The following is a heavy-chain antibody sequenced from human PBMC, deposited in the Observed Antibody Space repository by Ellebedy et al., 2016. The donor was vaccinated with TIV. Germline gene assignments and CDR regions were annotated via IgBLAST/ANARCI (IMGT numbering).Heavy chain of an antibody. CDR1: GYTLTELS. CDR2: FDPEDGET. D-gene: IGHD3-10*01. J-gene: IGHJ4*02. V-gene: IGHV1-24*01. CDR3: TTGYGSGGGDY. Sequence: AASVKVSCKVSGYTLTELSMHWARQAPGKGLEWMGGFDPEDGETIYAQKFQGRVTMTEDTSTDTAYMELSSLGSEDTAVNYWTTGYGSGGGDYWGQGTLVTVSS.